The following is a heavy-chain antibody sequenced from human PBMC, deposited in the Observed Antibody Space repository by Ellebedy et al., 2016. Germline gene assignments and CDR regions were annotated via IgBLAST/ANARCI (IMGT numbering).Heavy chain of an antibody. J-gene: IGHJ5*02. D-gene: IGHD4-11*01. CDR1: GFTFSSYA. Sequence: GGSLRLSXAASGFTFSSYAMSWVRQAPGKGLKWVSTISGSGGSAAYYADSVKGRFTISRDNSKYTLYLQMNSLRAEDTAIYYCAKDRLSNPTTVTTHWFDPWGQGTLVTVSS. CDR3: AKDRLSNPTTVTTHWFDP. V-gene: IGHV3-23*01. CDR2: ISGSGGSAA.